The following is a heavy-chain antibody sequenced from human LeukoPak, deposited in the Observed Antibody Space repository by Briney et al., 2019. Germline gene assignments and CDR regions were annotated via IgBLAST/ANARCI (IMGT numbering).Heavy chain of an antibody. CDR3: AKSSYYDSSGYYREYYFDY. J-gene: IGHJ4*02. CDR2: IYTDGST. D-gene: IGHD3-22*01. CDR1: GFTVSNSY. V-gene: IGHV3-53*01. Sequence: GGSLRLSCAASGFTVSNSYLNWVRQAPGKGLEWVSVIYTDGSTFYADSVKGRFTISRDNSKNTLYLQMSSLRAEDTAVYYCAKSSYYDSSGYYREYYFDYWGQGTLVTVSS.